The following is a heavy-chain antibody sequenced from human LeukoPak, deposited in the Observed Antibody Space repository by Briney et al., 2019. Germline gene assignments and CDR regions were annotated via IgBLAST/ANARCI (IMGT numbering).Heavy chain of an antibody. J-gene: IGHJ4*02. V-gene: IGHV1-69*02. CDR3: ARTGYSGYGTQVH. Sequence: ASVKVSCKASRGTFSRYTISWVRQAPGQGLEWMGRIIPILGIANYAQKFQGRVTITADKSTSTAYMELSSLRSEDTAVYYCARTGYSGYGTQVHWGQGTLGAVSS. D-gene: IGHD5-12*01. CDR1: RGTFSRYT. CDR2: IIPILGIA.